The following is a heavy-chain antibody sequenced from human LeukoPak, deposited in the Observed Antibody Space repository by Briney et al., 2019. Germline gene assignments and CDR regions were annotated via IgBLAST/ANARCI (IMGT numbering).Heavy chain of an antibody. CDR3: AREKQWLGIDY. Sequence: SETLSLTCTVSGGSISSYYWSWIRQPAGKGLEWIGRIYTSGSTNYNPPLKSRVTMSVDTSKNQLSLKLSSVTAADTAVYYCAREKQWLGIDYWGQGTLVTVSS. CDR2: IYTSGST. J-gene: IGHJ4*02. D-gene: IGHD6-19*01. CDR1: GGSISSYY. V-gene: IGHV4-4*07.